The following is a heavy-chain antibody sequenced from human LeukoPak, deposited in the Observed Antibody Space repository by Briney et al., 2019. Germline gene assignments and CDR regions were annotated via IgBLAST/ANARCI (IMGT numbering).Heavy chain of an antibody. J-gene: IGHJ4*02. CDR3: AKGKYSSGWSSDY. CDR1: GFTFSSYA. CDR2: ISGSGGST. V-gene: IGHV3-23*01. Sequence: GGSLRLSCAASGFTFSSYAMSWVRQAPGKGLEWVSSISGSGGSTFYADSVKGRFTISRDNSKNTLYLQMNSLRAEDTAVYYCAKGKYSSGWSSDYWGQGTLVTVSS. D-gene: IGHD6-19*01.